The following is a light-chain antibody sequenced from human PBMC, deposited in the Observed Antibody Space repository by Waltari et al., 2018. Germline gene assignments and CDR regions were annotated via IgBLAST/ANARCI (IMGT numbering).Light chain of an antibody. CDR2: RSN. Sequence: QSVLTQPPSASGTPGQRVTISCFGSSSNIGSNYVYWYQQLPGTAPKLLIYRSNQRPSGFPYRFSGSKSGTSASLAISGLRSEDEADYHCAAWDDSLSGVVFGGGTKLTVL. V-gene: IGLV1-47*01. CDR1: SSNIGSNY. CDR3: AAWDDSLSGVV. J-gene: IGLJ2*01.